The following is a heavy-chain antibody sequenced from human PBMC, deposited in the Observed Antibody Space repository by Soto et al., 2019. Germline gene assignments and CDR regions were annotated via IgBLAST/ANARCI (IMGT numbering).Heavy chain of an antibody. CDR1: GYTFTSYD. Sequence: ASVKVSCKASGYTFTSYDINWVRQATGQGLQWMGWMNPNSANTGYAQKFQGRVTMTRNTSISTAYMELSSLRSEDTAVYYCARGEAPHGDYPNGYYYYMDVWGKGTTVTVSS. J-gene: IGHJ6*03. V-gene: IGHV1-8*01. CDR3: ARGEAPHGDYPNGYYYYMDV. D-gene: IGHD4-17*01. CDR2: MNPNSANT.